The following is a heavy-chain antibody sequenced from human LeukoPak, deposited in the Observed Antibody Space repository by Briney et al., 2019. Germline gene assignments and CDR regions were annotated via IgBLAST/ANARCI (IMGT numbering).Heavy chain of an antibody. CDR1: GASISSGDYY. CDR3: ARDSEIVGFDY. CDR2: IYYSGST. D-gene: IGHD3-22*01. J-gene: IGHJ4*02. V-gene: IGHV4-30-4*01. Sequence: SQTLSLTWTVSGASISSGDYYWSWIRQPPGKGLQWIGYIYYSGSTYYNPSLKSRVTISVDTSKNQFSLKLSSVTAADTAVYYCARDSEIVGFDYWGQGTLVTVSS.